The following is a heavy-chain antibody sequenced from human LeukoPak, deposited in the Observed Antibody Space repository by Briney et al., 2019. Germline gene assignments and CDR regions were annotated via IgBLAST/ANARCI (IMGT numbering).Heavy chain of an antibody. Sequence: GGSLRLSCEASGFTFSDYYMSWIRQAPGKGLEWGSHIKGSGPTTYYADSVRGRFTISRDNAKNSLLLQMNSLRVDDTAIYYCARAGEMRYMDVWGKGTAVAVSS. CDR2: IKGSGPTT. D-gene: IGHD5-24*01. CDR1: GFTFSDYY. V-gene: IGHV3-11*04. J-gene: IGHJ6*03. CDR3: ARAGEMRYMDV.